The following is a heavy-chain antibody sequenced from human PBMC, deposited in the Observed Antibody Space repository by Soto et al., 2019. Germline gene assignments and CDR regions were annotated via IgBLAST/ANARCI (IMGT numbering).Heavy chain of an antibody. CDR2: IFYSGTT. V-gene: IGHV4-30-4*01. Sequence: PSETLSLTCTVSGDSISSADYYWSWIRQTPGKGLEWIGHIFYSGTTYYNPSLKSRLTISVDTSKNHFSLRLTSVAAAGTAVYYCARDLWVEPELYYYGMDVWGRGTTVTVSS. CDR1: GDSISSADYY. D-gene: IGHD1-1*01. CDR3: ARDLWVEPELYYYGMDV. J-gene: IGHJ6*02.